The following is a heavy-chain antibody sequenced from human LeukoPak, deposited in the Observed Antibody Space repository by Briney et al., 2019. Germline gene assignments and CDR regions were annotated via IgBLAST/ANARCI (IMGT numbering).Heavy chain of an antibody. J-gene: IGHJ3*02. CDR2: IRYDGSNK. Sequence: PGGSLRLSCAASGFTFSSYGMPWVRQAPGKGPEWVAFIRYDGSNKYYADSVKGRFTISRDNSKNTLYLQMNSLRAEDTAVYYCAKADSSGYYYATDAFDIWGQGTMVTVSS. CDR3: AKADSSGYYYATDAFDI. CDR1: GFTFSSYG. D-gene: IGHD3-22*01. V-gene: IGHV3-30*02.